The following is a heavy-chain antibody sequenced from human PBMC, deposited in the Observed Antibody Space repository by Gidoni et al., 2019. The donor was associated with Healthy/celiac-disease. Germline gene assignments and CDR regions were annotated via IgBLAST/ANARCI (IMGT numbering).Heavy chain of an antibody. J-gene: IGHJ4*02. V-gene: IGHV3-21*01. D-gene: IGHD4-17*01. Sequence: EVQLVESGGGLVKPGGSLRLSCAASGFTFGSYSMNWFRQAPGKGLEWVSSISSSSSYIYYADSVKGRFTISRDNAKNSLYLQMNSLRAEDTAVYYCARESHSRYGDYGLDDYWGQGTLVTVSS. CDR1: GFTFGSYS. CDR3: ARESHSRYGDYGLDDY. CDR2: ISSSSSYI.